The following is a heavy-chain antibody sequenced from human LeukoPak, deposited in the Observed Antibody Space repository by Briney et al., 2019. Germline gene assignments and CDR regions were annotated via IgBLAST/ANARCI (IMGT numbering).Heavy chain of an antibody. Sequence: SETLSLTCTVSGGSISSYYWSWIRQPPGKGLEWIGYIYYSGSTNYNPSLKSRVTISIDTSKNEFSLKLTSVTAADTAVYYCAREANYYGSGSYFEGTFDYWGQGSLVTVSS. CDR3: AREANYYGSGSYFEGTFDY. V-gene: IGHV4-59*01. CDR2: IYYSGST. CDR1: GGSISSYY. D-gene: IGHD3-10*01. J-gene: IGHJ4*02.